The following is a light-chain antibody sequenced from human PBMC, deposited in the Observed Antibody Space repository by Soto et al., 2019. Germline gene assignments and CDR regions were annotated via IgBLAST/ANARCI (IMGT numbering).Light chain of an antibody. CDR1: QSVLYSSNNKNY. V-gene: IGKV4-1*01. J-gene: IGKJ2*01. CDR3: QQYYSTPRT. Sequence: DIVMTQSPDSLAVSLGERATINCKSSQSVLYSSNNKNYLAWYQQKPGQPPKLLIYWASTRESGVPDRFGGSGSGTDFTLTISSLQAEDVAFYYCQQYYSTPRTFGQGTKLEIK. CDR2: WAS.